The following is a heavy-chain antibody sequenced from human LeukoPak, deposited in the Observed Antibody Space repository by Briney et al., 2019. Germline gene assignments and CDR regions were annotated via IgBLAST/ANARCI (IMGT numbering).Heavy chain of an antibody. Sequence: TLSLTCTVSGGSISSGDYYWSWIRQPPGKGLEWIGYIYYSGSTYYNPSLKSRVTISVDTSKNQFSLKLSSVTAADTAVYYCARHDSSEGMDVWGKGTTVTVSS. CDR3: ARHDSSEGMDV. V-gene: IGHV4-30-4*08. CDR2: IYYSGST. J-gene: IGHJ6*04. D-gene: IGHD3-22*01. CDR1: GGSISSGDYY.